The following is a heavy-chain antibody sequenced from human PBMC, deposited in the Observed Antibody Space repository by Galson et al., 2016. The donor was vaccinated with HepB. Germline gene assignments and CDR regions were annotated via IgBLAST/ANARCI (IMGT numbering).Heavy chain of an antibody. V-gene: IGHV3-30-3*01. CDR3: ARDPLRYGDRHFDY. CDR1: GFTFSNYA. D-gene: IGHD4-17*01. Sequence: SLRLSCAASGFTFSNYAMHWVRQAPGKGLEWVAIISYDGSNKYYANSVKGRFTISGDNSKNTLYLQMNILRAEDTAVYYCARDPLRYGDRHFDYWGQGTLVTVSS. J-gene: IGHJ4*02. CDR2: ISYDGSNK.